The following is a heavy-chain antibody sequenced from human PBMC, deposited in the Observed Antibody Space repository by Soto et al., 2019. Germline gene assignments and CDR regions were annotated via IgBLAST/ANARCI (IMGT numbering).Heavy chain of an antibody. V-gene: IGHV4-34*01. CDR1: GGSFSGYY. CDR2: INHRGST. Sequence: QVQLQQWGAGLLKPSETLSLTCAVYGGSFSGYYWSWIRQPPGKGLEWIGEINHRGSTNYNPSLQSRVPISVDTPKNQFSPKLSSVTAADTAVYYCARGGHMRDSAYWGQGTLVTVSS. CDR3: ARGGHMRDSAY. J-gene: IGHJ4*02.